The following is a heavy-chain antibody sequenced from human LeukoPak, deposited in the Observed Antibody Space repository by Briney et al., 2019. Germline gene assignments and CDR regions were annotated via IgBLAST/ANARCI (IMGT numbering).Heavy chain of an antibody. Sequence: PSETLSLTCTVSGGSISSYYWSWIRQPAGKGLEWIGRIYTSGSTNYNPSLKSRVTMSVDTSKNQFSLKLSSATAADTAVYYCARDGRESSGWKSLTGYFDYWGQGTLVTVSS. CDR3: ARDGRESSGWKSLTGYFDY. CDR2: IYTSGST. D-gene: IGHD6-19*01. V-gene: IGHV4-4*07. CDR1: GGSISSYY. J-gene: IGHJ4*02.